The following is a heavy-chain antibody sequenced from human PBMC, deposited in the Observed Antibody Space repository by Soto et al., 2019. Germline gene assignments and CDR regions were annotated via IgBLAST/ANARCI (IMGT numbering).Heavy chain of an antibody. Sequence: KPSETLSLTCTVSGGSMSSFYWSWIRLPPGKGLEWIGYIYYSGSTNYNPSLKSRVIISIDTSKNQFSLKLSSVTTADTAVYYCARGKADSSGFDYWGQGTLVTVSS. CDR3: ARGKADSSGFDY. J-gene: IGHJ4*02. V-gene: IGHV4-59*01. CDR2: IYYSGST. D-gene: IGHD3-22*01. CDR1: GGSMSSFY.